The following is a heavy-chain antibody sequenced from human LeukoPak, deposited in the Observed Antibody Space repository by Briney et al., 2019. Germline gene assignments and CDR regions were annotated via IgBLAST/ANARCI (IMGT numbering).Heavy chain of an antibody. CDR3: ARDLHKDSDY. D-gene: IGHD4-11*01. CDR1: GGTFSSYA. V-gene: IGHV1-69*04. CDR2: IIPILGIA. J-gene: IGHJ4*02. Sequence: SVKVSCKASGGTFSSYAISWVRQAPGQGLEWMGRIIPILGIANYAQKFRGRVTITADKSTSTAYMELSSLRSEDTAVYYCARDLHKDSDYWGQGTLVTVSS.